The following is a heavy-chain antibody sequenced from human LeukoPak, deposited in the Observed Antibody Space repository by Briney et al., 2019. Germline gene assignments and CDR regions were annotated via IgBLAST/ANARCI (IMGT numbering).Heavy chain of an antibody. D-gene: IGHD6-13*01. CDR3: AKDRYSSSSTFTVNPFDY. V-gene: IGHV3-30*02. CDR1: GFTVCSDY. J-gene: IGHJ4*02. Sequence: GGSLRLSCAASGFTVCSDYMSWVRQAPGKGLEWVAFIRYDGRDTYYAASVKGRFTISRDNSQNTLDLQMNSLRLEDTAMYYCAKDRYSSSSTFTVNPFDYWGQGILVTVSS. CDR2: IRYDGRDT.